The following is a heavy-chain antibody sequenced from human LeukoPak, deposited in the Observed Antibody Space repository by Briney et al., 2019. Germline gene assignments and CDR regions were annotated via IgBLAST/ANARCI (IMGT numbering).Heavy chain of an antibody. V-gene: IGHV3-7*03. J-gene: IGHJ5*02. CDR2: IKQDGSEK. CDR3: MSWAVAGQAGFDP. CDR1: GFTFSSYW. Sequence: GGSLRLSCAASGFTFSSYWMSWVRQAPGKGLEWVANIKQDGSEKYYVDSVKGRFTISRDNAKNSLYLQMNSLKTEDTAVYYCMSWAVAGQAGFDPWGQGTLVTVSS. D-gene: IGHD6-19*01.